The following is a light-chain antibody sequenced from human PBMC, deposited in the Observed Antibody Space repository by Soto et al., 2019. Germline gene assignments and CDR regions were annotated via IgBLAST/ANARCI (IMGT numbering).Light chain of an antibody. CDR1: ENIQKN. Sequence: DLQMTQSPSSLSASAGDRVTITCRASENIQKNLNWYQQKPGKAPNLLIFSASNLQSGVPSRFRGSGSGTAFTLTISSLQPEDLGTYFCQQSDSFPLTFGGGTKVEIK. J-gene: IGKJ4*01. CDR3: QQSDSFPLT. CDR2: SAS. V-gene: IGKV1-39*01.